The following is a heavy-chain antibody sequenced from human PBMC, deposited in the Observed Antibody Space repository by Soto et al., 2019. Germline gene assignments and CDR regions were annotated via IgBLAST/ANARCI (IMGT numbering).Heavy chain of an antibody. Sequence: SETLSLTCTVSGGSVSSGSYYWSWIRQPPGKGLEWIGYIYYSGSTNYNPSLKSRVTISVDTSKNQFSLKLSSVTAADTAVYYCAREGRPGGDDFWSVYYVYNWFDPWGQGTLVTVSS. D-gene: IGHD3-3*01. V-gene: IGHV4-61*01. CDR2: IYYSGST. CDR3: AREGRPGGDDFWSVYYVYNWFDP. J-gene: IGHJ5*02. CDR1: GGSVSSGSYY.